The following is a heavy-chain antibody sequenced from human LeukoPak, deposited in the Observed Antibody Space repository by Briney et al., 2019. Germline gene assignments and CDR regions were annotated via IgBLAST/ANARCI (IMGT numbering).Heavy chain of an antibody. CDR1: GFTFSSYW. CDR2: IRQDGSEK. J-gene: IGHJ3*02. Sequence: GGSLRLSCAASGFTFSSYWMSWVRQAPGKGLEWVANIRQDGSEKYYVDSVKGRFTISRDNAKNSLYLQMNSLRAEDTAVYYCARDDDIVVVPAAMGVAFDIWGQGTMVTVSS. V-gene: IGHV3-7*03. CDR3: ARDDDIVVVPAAMGVAFDI. D-gene: IGHD2-2*01.